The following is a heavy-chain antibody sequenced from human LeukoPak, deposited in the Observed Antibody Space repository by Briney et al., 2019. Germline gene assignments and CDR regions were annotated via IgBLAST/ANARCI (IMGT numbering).Heavy chain of an antibody. V-gene: IGHV3-30-3*01. CDR2: ISYVGSNE. J-gene: IGHJ4*02. CDR1: GFTFSSYA. Sequence: GGSLRLSCAAAGFTFSSYAMAWVRQAPGKGLEWVANISYVGSNEYYADSVKGRFTISRDNSKNTLYLQMNSLSVEDTAVYYCARVGYYASGPFSYFDYWGQGTLVTVSS. D-gene: IGHD3-10*01. CDR3: ARVGYYASGPFSYFDY.